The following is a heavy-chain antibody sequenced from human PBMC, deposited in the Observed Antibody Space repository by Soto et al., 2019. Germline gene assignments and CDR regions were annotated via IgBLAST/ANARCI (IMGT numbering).Heavy chain of an antibody. CDR2: IYAGDSDT. D-gene: IGHD2-21*02. CDR1: GYSFTSYW. Sequence: PGESLKISCKGSGYSFTSYWIGWVRQMPEKDLEWMGIIYAGDSDTRYSPSCQGQDTISADKSISTAYLQWSSLKASDTAMYYCAAASLCDGDCYHAFDIGGQGTMVTVSS. CDR3: AAASLCDGDCYHAFDI. J-gene: IGHJ3*02. V-gene: IGHV5-51*01.